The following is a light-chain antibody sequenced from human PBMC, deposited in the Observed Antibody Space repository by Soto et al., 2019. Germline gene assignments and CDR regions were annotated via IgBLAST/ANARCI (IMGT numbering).Light chain of an antibody. CDR3: CSYAGTYTVL. J-gene: IGLJ2*01. V-gene: IGLV2-11*01. CDR1: SSDVGGYNY. Sequence: QSAPTQPRSVSGSPGQSVTISCTGTSSDVGGYNYVSWYQQHPGKAPKLMIYEVSKRPSGAPDRFSGSKSGNTASLTISGLQTEDEADYYCCSYAGTYTVLFGGGTKLTVL. CDR2: EVS.